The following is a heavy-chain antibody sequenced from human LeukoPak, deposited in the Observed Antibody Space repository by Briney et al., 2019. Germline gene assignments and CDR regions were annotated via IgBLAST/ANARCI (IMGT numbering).Heavy chain of an antibody. D-gene: IGHD4-17*01. V-gene: IGHV3-23*01. CDR1: GFTFSSYA. CDR3: AKVSRDYGDYSSGYYYYMDV. Sequence: GGSLRLSCAASGFTFSSYAMSWVRQAPGKGLEWVSAISGSGGSTYYADSVKGRFTISRDSSKNTLYLQMNSLRAEDTAVYYCAKVSRDYGDYSSGYYYYMDVWGKGTTVTVSS. CDR2: ISGSGGST. J-gene: IGHJ6*03.